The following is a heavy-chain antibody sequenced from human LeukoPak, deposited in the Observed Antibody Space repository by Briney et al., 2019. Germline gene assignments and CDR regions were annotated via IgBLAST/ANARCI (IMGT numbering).Heavy chain of an antibody. J-gene: IGHJ4*02. CDR1: GGSISSDNW. CDR2: VYHRGST. Sequence: SGTLSLTCYVSGGSISSDNWWTWVRQPPGKGLEWIGEVYHRGSTNYNPILKSRVSMSVDKPKNQSSLKLSSVIAADTAVYYCATRNYYDSTGYFNYWGQGTLVTVSS. CDR3: ATRNYYDSTGYFNY. V-gene: IGHV4-4*02. D-gene: IGHD3-22*01.